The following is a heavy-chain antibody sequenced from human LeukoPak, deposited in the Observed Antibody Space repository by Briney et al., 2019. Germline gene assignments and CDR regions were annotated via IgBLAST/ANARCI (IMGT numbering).Heavy chain of an antibody. CDR2: IRYDGSNK. D-gene: IGHD6-13*01. J-gene: IGHJ4*02. CDR3: AKDGQLVRDTDY. Sequence: GGSLRLSCAASGFTFSSYGMHWVRQAPGKGLEWVAFIRYDGSNKYYADSVKGRFTISRDNSKNTLYLQMNSLRAEDTAVYYCAKDGQLVRDTDYWGQGTLVTVSS. CDR1: GFTFSSYG. V-gene: IGHV3-30*02.